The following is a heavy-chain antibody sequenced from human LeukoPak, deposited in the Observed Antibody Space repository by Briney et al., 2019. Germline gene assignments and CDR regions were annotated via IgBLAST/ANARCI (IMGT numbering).Heavy chain of an antibody. CDR3: ARDPVGATKGGY. D-gene: IGHD1-26*01. V-gene: IGHV3-21*01. Sequence: GGSLRLSCAASGFTFSSYSMNWVRRAPGKGLEWVSSISSSSSYIYYADSVKGRFTISRDNAKNSLYLQMNSLRAEDTAVYYCARDPVGATKGGYWGQGTLVTVSS. J-gene: IGHJ4*02. CDR2: ISSSSSYI. CDR1: GFTFSSYS.